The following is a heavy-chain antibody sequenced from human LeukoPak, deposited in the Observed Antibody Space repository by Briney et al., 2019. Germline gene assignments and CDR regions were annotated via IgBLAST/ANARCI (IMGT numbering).Heavy chain of an antibody. Sequence: SVKLSCKASGGTFSSYAISWVRQPPGQGLEWMGGIIPIFGTANYAQKFQGRVTITADESTSTAYMELSSLRSEDTAVYYRARAGDYDAFDIWGQGTMVTVSS. V-gene: IGHV1-69*13. J-gene: IGHJ3*02. CDR1: GGTFSSYA. CDR3: ARAGDYDAFDI. CDR2: IIPIFGTA. D-gene: IGHD4-11*01.